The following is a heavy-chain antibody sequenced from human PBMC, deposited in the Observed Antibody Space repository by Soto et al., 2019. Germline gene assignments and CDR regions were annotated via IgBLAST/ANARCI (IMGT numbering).Heavy chain of an antibody. CDR3: ARARDCSSTSCYFYYYYGMDV. D-gene: IGHD2-2*01. Sequence: SVKVSFKGSGGPFSRYTISWVRQAPGQRVERMGRIIPILGIANYAQKFQGRVTITADKSTSTAYMELSSLRSEDTAVYYCARARDCSSTSCYFYYYYGMDVWGQGTTVTVSS. CDR1: GGPFSRYT. V-gene: IGHV1-69*02. J-gene: IGHJ6*02. CDR2: IIPILGIA.